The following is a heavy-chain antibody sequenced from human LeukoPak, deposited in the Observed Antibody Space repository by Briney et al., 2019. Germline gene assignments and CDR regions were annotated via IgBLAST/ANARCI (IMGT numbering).Heavy chain of an antibody. Sequence: GGSLRLSCAASGFTFSSYEMNWVRQAPGKGLEWVANIKQDGSEKYYVDSVKGRFIISRDNAKNSLYLQMNSLRAEDTAVYYCARDHRGIYSPLDYWGQGTLVTVSS. CDR1: GFTFSSYE. CDR3: ARDHRGIYSPLDY. V-gene: IGHV3-7*01. J-gene: IGHJ4*02. D-gene: IGHD2-21*01. CDR2: IKQDGSEK.